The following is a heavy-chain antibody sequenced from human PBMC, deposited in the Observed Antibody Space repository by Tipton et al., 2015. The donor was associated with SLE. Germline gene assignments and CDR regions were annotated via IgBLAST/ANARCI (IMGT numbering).Heavy chain of an antibody. Sequence: LRLSCTVSGGSISSGSYYWSWIRQPVGKGLEWIGYIYTSGSTNYNPSLKSRVTISVDTSKNQFSLKLSSVTAADTAVYYCARSFRGSSVVRRAFDIWGQGTMVTVSS. V-gene: IGHV4-61*09. CDR2: IYTSGST. CDR3: ARSFRGSSVVRRAFDI. CDR1: GGSISSGSYY. J-gene: IGHJ3*02. D-gene: IGHD6-19*01.